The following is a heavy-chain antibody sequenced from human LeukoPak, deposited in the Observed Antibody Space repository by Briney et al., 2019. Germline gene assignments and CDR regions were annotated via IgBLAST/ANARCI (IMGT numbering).Heavy chain of an antibody. D-gene: IGHD1-26*01. CDR1: GYTFTGYY. Sequence: ASVKVSCKASGYTFTGYYMHWVRQAPGQGLEWMGWINPNSGGTNYAQKFQGRATMTRDTSISTAYMELSRLRSDDTAVYYCARDQWELLSHAFDIWGQGTMVTVSS. J-gene: IGHJ3*02. CDR3: ARDQWELLSHAFDI. V-gene: IGHV1-2*02. CDR2: INPNSGGT.